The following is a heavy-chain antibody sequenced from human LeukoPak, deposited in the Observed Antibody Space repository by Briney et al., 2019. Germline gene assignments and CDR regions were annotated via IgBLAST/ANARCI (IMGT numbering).Heavy chain of an antibody. CDR1: GFTFSTYG. CDR3: ARAVGPFDF. J-gene: IGHJ3*01. CDR2: IWYDGSIK. Sequence: GGSLRLSCAAPGFTFSTYGMHWVRQAPGKGLEWVAVIWYDGSIKYYGDSVKGRFTISRDNSKNTLYLQMNSLRAEDTAMYYCARAVGPFDFWGPGTLAIVSS. V-gene: IGHV3-33*01.